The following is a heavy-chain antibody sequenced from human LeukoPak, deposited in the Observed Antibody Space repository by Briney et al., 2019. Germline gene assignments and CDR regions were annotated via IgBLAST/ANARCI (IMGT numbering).Heavy chain of an antibody. CDR3: GKTDIYFNPIDY. V-gene: IGHV4-4*02. CDR1: GVSISSSEW. D-gene: IGHD3-9*01. Sequence: SETLSLTCAVSGVSISSSEWWIWVRQLPGQGLEWIGEIHRDGRTRYNPSLKSRVTMSMDYSKNQFSLSVTSVTAADTAIYYCGKTDIYFNPIDYWGPGSLVTVSS. CDR2: IHRDGRT. J-gene: IGHJ4*02.